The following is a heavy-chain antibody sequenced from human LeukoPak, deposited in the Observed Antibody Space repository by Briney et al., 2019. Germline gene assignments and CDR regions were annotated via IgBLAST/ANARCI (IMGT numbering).Heavy chain of an antibody. CDR3: ARVPSSGWTKDAFDI. CDR1: GYTFTSNY. CDR2: ISPSGGST. D-gene: IGHD6-19*01. Sequence: ASVKVSCKAFGYTFTSNYMHWVRQAPGQGPEWMGVISPSGGSTTYAQKFQGRVTLTRDMSTSTDYLELSSLRPEDTAVYYCARVPSSGWTKDAFDIWGQGTMVTVS. V-gene: IGHV1-46*01. J-gene: IGHJ3*02.